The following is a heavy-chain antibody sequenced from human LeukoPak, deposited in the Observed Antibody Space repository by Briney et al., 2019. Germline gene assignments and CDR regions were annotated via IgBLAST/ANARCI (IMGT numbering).Heavy chain of an antibody. CDR3: TRARGSGSYLDY. J-gene: IGHJ4*02. Sequence: SVKVSCKASGGTFSSYAIYCVRQAPGQGRECMGRIVPIFGTTNYAQNSQGKATITADESTSTAYMELSSLRSEDTAVYYCTRARGSGSYLDYWGQGTLVTVSS. CDR2: IVPIFGTT. D-gene: IGHD3-10*01. CDR1: GGTFSSYA. V-gene: IGHV1-69*13.